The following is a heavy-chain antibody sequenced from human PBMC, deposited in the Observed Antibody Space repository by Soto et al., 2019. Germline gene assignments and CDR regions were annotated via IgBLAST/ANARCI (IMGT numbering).Heavy chain of an antibody. D-gene: IGHD3-3*01. CDR1: GFSISSSSYY. J-gene: IGHJ6*02. CDR2: IYYSGST. CDR3: ARHALLRFLEWSLYYYGMDV. Sequence: SATLSLTCTVSGFSISSSSYYWGWIRQPPGKGLEWIGSIYYSGSTYYNPSLKSRVTISVDTSKNQFSLKLSSVTAADTAVYYCARHALLRFLEWSLYYYGMDVWGQGTTVT. V-gene: IGHV4-39*01.